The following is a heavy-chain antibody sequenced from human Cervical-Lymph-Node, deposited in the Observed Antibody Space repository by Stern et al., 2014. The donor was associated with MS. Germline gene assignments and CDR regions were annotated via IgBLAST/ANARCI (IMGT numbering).Heavy chain of an antibody. CDR1: GGSISSGGYF. J-gene: IGHJ5*02. Sequence: VQLVESGPGLVKPSQTLSLTCTVSGGSISSGGYFWNWIRQHPGKGLEXIGNIHYSGSTYYTPSLRSRLTISVDTSKNQFSLKLSSVTAADTAVYYCAREGVTATGTGNWFDPWGQGTLVTVSS. D-gene: IGHD6-13*01. V-gene: IGHV4-31*03. CDR3: AREGVTATGTGNWFDP. CDR2: IHYSGST.